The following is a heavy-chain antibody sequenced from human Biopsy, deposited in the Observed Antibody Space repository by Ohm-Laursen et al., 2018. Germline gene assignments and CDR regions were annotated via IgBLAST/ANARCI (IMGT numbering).Heavy chain of an antibody. D-gene: IGHD3-9*01. CDR3: ATKLTGYFHH. CDR2: NIPILGTG. V-gene: IGHV1-69*06. Sequence: SVKVSCKVPGGTFSNYGVNWVRQAPGQGPEWLGGNIPILGTGNYAQKFQDRVTVAADTSTSTATMELRSLRSDDTAVYYCATKLTGYFHHWGQGTLVIVSS. CDR1: GGTFSNYG. J-gene: IGHJ1*01.